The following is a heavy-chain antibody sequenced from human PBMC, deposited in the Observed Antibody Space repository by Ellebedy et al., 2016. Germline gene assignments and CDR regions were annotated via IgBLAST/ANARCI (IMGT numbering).Heavy chain of an antibody. CDR1: GFTFSSYA. V-gene: IGHV3-23*01. CDR2: ISGSGGST. CDR3: AKGGSGYYKVLDY. D-gene: IGHD3-22*01. J-gene: IGHJ4*02. Sequence: GGSLRLSXAASGFTFSSYAMSWVRQAPGKGLEWVSAISGSGGSTYYADSVKGRFTISRDNSKNTLYLQMNSLRAEDTAVYYCAKGGSGYYKVLDYWGQGTLVTVSS.